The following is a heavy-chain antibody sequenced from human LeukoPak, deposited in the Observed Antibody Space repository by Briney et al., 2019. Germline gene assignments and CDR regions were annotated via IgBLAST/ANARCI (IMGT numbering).Heavy chain of an antibody. CDR3: ARTAARRLDY. J-gene: IGHJ4*02. D-gene: IGHD6-6*01. CDR1: GYTFPSYF. V-gene: IGHV1-46*01. Sequence: ASVKVSCKASGYTFPSYFMHWVRQAPGQGLEWMGIINPTGGSTTYAQKFQGRVTMTRDTSTSTVYMEPSSLRSDDTAVYYCARTAARRLDYWGQGTLVTVSS. CDR2: INPTGGST.